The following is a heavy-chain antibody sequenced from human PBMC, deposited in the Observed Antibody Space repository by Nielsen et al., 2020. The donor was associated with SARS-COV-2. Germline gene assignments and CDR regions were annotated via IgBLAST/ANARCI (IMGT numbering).Heavy chain of an antibody. V-gene: IGHV3-23*01. CDR2: ISGSGGST. CDR1: GFTFSSYA. J-gene: IGHJ6*02. Sequence: GESLKISCAASGFTFSSYAMSWVRQAPGKGLEWVSAISGSGGSTYYADSVKGRFTISRDNSKNTLYLQMNSLRAEDTAVYYCASSPGYSSGWSTYYYGMDVWGQGTTVTVSS. D-gene: IGHD6-19*01. CDR3: ASSPGYSSGWSTYYYGMDV.